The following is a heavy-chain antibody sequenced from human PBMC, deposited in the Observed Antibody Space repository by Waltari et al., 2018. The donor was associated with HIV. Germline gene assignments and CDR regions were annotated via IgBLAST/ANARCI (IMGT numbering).Heavy chain of an antibody. CDR2: IYPDDADT. Sequence: EVQLEQSGAEVKKPGESLKISCKASGYTFTNYWIAWVRQTPGKGLEWMGIIYPDDADTRYSPTFEGHVTISADKSTTTAYLQWISLRSSDNGIYYCARHRLGRSWFDPWGQGTLVTVSS. D-gene: IGHD6-6*01. CDR1: GYTFTNYW. V-gene: IGHV5-51*01. J-gene: IGHJ5*02. CDR3: ARHRLGRSWFDP.